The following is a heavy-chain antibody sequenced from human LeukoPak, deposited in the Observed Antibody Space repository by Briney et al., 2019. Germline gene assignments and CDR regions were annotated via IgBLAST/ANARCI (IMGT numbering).Heavy chain of an antibody. D-gene: IGHD5-18*01. Sequence: GASVKDSCKASGYTFTSYDINWVRQATGQGLEWMGWMNPNRGNTGYAQKFQGRVTMTRNTSISTAYMELSSLRSEDTAVYYCARAGGYSYGSPHNWFGPWGKGTLVTVSS. CDR3: ARAGGYSYGSPHNWFGP. V-gene: IGHV1-8*01. CDR1: GYTFTSYD. CDR2: MNPNRGNT. J-gene: IGHJ5*02.